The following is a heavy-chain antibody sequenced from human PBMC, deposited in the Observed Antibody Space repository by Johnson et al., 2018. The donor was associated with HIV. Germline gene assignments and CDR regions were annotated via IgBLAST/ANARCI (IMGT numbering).Heavy chain of an antibody. CDR1: GFTFSSYA. CDR3: ARGAPPTWYSSSWRGGAFDI. J-gene: IGHJ3*02. Sequence: QMQLVESGGGLVKPGGSLRLSCAASGFTFSSYAMHWVRQAPGKGLEWVAVISYDGSNKYYADSVKGRFTISRDNSKNTLYLQMNSLRAEDTAVYYCARGAPPTWYSSSWRGGAFDIWGQGTMVTVSS. CDR2: ISYDGSNK. V-gene: IGHV3-30*04. D-gene: IGHD6-13*01.